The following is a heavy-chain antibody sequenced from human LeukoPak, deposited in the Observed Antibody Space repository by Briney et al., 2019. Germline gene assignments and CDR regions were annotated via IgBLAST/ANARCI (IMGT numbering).Heavy chain of an antibody. Sequence: GGSLRLSCAASGFTFSNFGMHWVRQAPGQGLEWVAVISYDGSNKYYADSVRGRFTISRDNSKNTLYLQMNSLRAEDTAVYYCAKASVYVYYGMDVWGQGTTVTVSS. CDR2: ISYDGSNK. CDR1: GFTFSNFG. V-gene: IGHV3-30*18. CDR3: AKASVYVYYGMDV. D-gene: IGHD3-16*02. J-gene: IGHJ6*02.